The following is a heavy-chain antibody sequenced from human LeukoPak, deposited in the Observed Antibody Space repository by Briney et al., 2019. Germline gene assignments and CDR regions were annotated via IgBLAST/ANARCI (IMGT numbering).Heavy chain of an antibody. CDR2: ISGGGGST. CDR1: GFTFSSYA. D-gene: IGHD4-23*01. V-gene: IGHV3-23*01. CDR3: AKAETVAPLLTMDV. Sequence: PGGSLRLSCAASGFTFSSYAMSWVRQAPGKGLEWVSGISGGGGSTHYADSVKGRFTVSRDNSKNTLYLQMNSLRAEDTAVYYCAKAETVAPLLTMDVWGQGTTVTVSS. J-gene: IGHJ6*02.